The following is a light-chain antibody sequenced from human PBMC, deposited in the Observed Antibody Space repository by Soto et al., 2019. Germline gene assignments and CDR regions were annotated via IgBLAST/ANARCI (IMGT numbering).Light chain of an antibody. J-gene: IGKJ4*01. CDR3: QQADSFPIT. CDR1: QDISRW. V-gene: IGKV1-12*01. Sequence: DIQMTQSPSSVSASVGDRVTITCRASQDISRWLAWYQQKPGKAPNLLIYAASSLQSGVPSRFSGSGSGTDFTLTIDSLQPEDFATYYCQQADSFPITLGGGTKVEI. CDR2: AAS.